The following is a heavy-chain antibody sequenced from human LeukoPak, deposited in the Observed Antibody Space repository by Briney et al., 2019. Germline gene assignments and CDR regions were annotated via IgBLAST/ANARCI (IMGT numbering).Heavy chain of an antibody. D-gene: IGHD5-24*01. CDR1: GGSISSNY. CDR2: IYTSGRA. Sequence: SETLSLTCTASGGSISSNYWSWIRQPAGKGLEWIGRIYTSGRANYNPSLKSRVTMSVDTSKNQFSLKLSSVTAADTAVYYCARNWNGYDYNFGDAFDIWGQGTMVTVSS. CDR3: ARNWNGYDYNFGDAFDI. J-gene: IGHJ3*02. V-gene: IGHV4-4*07.